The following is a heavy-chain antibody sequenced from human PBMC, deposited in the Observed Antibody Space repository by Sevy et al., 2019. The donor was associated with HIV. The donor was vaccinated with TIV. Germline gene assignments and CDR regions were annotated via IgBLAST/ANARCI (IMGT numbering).Heavy chain of an antibody. CDR2: INPSGGST. V-gene: IGHV1-46*01. CDR3: ARDSDNYDILTGYYPFDY. J-gene: IGHJ4*02. CDR1: GYTFTSQY. Sequence: ASVKVSCKASGYTFTSQYMHWVRQAPGQGLEWMGIINPSGGSTSYAQKFQGRVTPTRDTSPSTVYMELSSLRSEDTAVYYCARDSDNYDILTGYYPFDYWGQGTLVTVSS. D-gene: IGHD3-9*01.